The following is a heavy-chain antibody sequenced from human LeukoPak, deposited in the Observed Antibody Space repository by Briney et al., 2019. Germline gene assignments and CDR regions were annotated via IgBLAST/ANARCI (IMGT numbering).Heavy chain of an antibody. CDR1: GGSISSYY. J-gene: IGHJ5*02. CDR2: IYYSGST. Sequence: MSSETLSLTCTVSGGSISSYYWSWIRQPPGKGLEWIGYIYYSGSTNYNPSLKSRVTISVDTSKNQFSLKLSSVTAADTAVYYCARGLRVVAAYWFDPWGQGTLVTVSS. V-gene: IGHV4-59*01. D-gene: IGHD2-15*01. CDR3: ARGLRVVAAYWFDP.